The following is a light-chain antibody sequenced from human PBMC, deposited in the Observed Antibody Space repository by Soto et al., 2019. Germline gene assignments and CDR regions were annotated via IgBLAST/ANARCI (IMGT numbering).Light chain of an antibody. Sequence: QSALTQPASVSGSPGQSITISCTGTSSDVGGYNHVSWYQIHPGKAPKLIIYEVTSRPSGVSYRFSGSKSGNSASLTISGLQAEDEADYYCSSYASSSSYVFGGGPKLTVL. J-gene: IGLJ1*01. CDR1: SSDVGGYNH. V-gene: IGLV2-14*01. CDR2: EVT. CDR3: SSYASSSSYV.